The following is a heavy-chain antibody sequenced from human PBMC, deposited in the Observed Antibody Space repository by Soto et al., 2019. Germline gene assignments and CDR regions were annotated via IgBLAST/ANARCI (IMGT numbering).Heavy chain of an antibody. D-gene: IGHD2-2*01. V-gene: IGHV3-33*01. Sequence: QVHLVESGGGVVQPGRSLRLSCAASGFTFSSYAMHWVRQAPGKGLEWVAVIWYDGSNKWYADSVKGRFTISRDNSNSTLFVQINSLRAEDTAVYYCAGDMMVVLPAIILPPTYYVDPWGQGTRVTVSS. CDR3: AGDMMVVLPAIILPPTYYVDP. J-gene: IGHJ5*02. CDR2: IWYDGSNK. CDR1: GFTFSSYA.